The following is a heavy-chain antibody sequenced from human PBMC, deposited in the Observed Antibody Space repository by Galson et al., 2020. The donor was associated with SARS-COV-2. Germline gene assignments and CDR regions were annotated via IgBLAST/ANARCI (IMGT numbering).Heavy chain of an antibody. D-gene: IGHD3-10*01. CDR3: ARGGWRQFSDAIDI. V-gene: IGHV3-33*01. Sequence: TGGSLRLSCAASGFTFNIFAMHWVRQAPGKGLEWVAVIWSDGNDEYYADSVRGRFTISRDNSKKTLSLQMGSLRGEDTAVYYCARGGWRQFSDAIDIWGQGAMVTVSS. J-gene: IGHJ3*02. CDR2: IWSDGNDE. CDR1: GFTFNIFA.